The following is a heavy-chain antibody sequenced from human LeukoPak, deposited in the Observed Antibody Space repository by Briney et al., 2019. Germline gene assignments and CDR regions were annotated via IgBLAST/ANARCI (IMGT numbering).Heavy chain of an antibody. CDR3: ARDREEDYYMDV. J-gene: IGHJ6*03. CDR1: GFTLNRYS. CDR2: ISSSSRYI. Sequence: PGGSLRLSCAASGFTLNRYSMNWVRQAPGKGLEWVSSISSSSRYIYYADSVKGRFTISRDNAKNSLYLQMNSLRAEDTAVYYCARDREEDYYMDVWGKGTTVTVSS. V-gene: IGHV3-21*01.